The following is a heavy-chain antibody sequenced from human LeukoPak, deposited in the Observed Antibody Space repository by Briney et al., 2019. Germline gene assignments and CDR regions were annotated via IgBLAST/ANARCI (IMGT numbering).Heavy chain of an antibody. CDR1: GFTFSSYS. CDR3: AREHSSGWPSFDY. V-gene: IGHV3-21*01. CDR2: ISSSSSYI. Sequence: GGSLRLSCAASGFTFSSYSMNWVRQAPGKGLEWVSAISSSSSYIYYADSVKGRFTISRDNAKNSLYLQMNSLRAEDTAVYYCAREHSSGWPSFDYWGQGTLVTVSS. J-gene: IGHJ4*02. D-gene: IGHD6-19*01.